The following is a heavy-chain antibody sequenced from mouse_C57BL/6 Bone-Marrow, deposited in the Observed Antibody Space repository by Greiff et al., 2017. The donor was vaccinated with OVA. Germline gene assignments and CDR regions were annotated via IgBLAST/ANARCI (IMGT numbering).Heavy chain of an antibody. V-gene: IGHV5-6*01. CDR2: ISSGGSYT. D-gene: IGHD1-1*01. J-gene: IGHJ2*01. Sequence: EVQLVESGGDLVKPGGSLKLSCAASGFTFSSYGMSWVRQTPDKRLEWVATISSGGSYTYYPDSVKGRFTISRDNAKNTLYLQMSSLKSEDTAMYYCARSYYGSSLDYWGQGTTLTVSS. CDR3: ARSYYGSSLDY. CDR1: GFTFSSYG.